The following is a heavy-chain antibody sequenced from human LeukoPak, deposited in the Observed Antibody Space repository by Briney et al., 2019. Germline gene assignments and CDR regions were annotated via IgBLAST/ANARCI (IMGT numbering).Heavy chain of an antibody. D-gene: IGHD6-19*01. Sequence: SETLSLTCAVYGGSFSGYYWSWIRQPPGKGLEWIGEINHSGSTNYNPSLKSRVTISVDTSKNQFSLKLSSVTAADTAVYYCARRTSSGWYRDNWFDPWGQGTLVTVSS. CDR1: GGSFSGYY. V-gene: IGHV4-34*01. CDR3: ARRTSSGWYRDNWFDP. J-gene: IGHJ5*02. CDR2: INHSGST.